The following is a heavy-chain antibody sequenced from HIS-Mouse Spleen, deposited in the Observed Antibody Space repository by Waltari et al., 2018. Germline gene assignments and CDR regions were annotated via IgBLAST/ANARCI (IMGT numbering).Heavy chain of an antibody. J-gene: IGHJ2*01. CDR1: GGSISSSSYY. D-gene: IGHD6-13*01. CDR3: AREIPYSSSWYDWYFDL. CDR2: IYYRGGT. V-gene: IGHV4-39*07. Sequence: QLQLQESGPGLVKPSETLSLTCTVPGGSISSSSYYWGWIRQPPGTGLEWSGSIYYRGGTYDNPSLKSRVTVSVDTSKNQFSLKLSAVTAADTAVYYCAREIPYSSSWYDWYFDLWGRGTLVTVSS.